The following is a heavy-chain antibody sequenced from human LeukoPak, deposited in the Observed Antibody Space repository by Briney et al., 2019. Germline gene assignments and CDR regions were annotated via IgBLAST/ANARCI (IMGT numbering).Heavy chain of an antibody. J-gene: IGHJ4*02. V-gene: IGHV3-30*02. CDR3: AKDMVGYGDLFDY. CDR1: GFTFSSYG. Sequence: PGGXLRLSCAASGFTFSSYGMHWVRQAPGKGLEGVAFIRYEGSNKNYEDSGKGRFTISRDNYKNTLYLQMNSLRAEDTAVYYCAKDMVGYGDLFDYWGQGTLVTVSS. D-gene: IGHD4-17*01. CDR2: IRYEGSNK.